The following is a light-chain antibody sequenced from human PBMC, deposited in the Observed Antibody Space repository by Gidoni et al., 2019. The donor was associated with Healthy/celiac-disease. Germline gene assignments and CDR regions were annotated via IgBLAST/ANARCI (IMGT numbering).Light chain of an antibody. CDR3: YQLSNWPPGLP. CDR2: AAS. J-gene: IGKJ4*01. CDR1: QSVSSY. V-gene: IGKV3-11*01. Sequence: EIVLTQSPATLYLSPGERATLSCRASQSVSSYLALYQQKPGQAPRLLIYAASNRASGIPARSSVSGSGTDFTLTISILEPEDFAFYSCYQLSNWPPGLPFGGGTKVEIQ.